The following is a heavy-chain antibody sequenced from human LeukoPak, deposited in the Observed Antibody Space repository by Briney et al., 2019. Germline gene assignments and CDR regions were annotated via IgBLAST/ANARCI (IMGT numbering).Heavy chain of an antibody. Sequence: PSETLSLTCAAYGGSFSGYYWSWIRQPPGKGLEWIGEINHSGSTNYNPSLKSRVTISVDTSKNQFPLKLSSVTAADTAVYYCARARELPGYYYYYMDVWGKGTTVTVSS. J-gene: IGHJ6*03. CDR2: INHSGST. CDR3: ARARELPGYYYYYMDV. D-gene: IGHD1-7*01. V-gene: IGHV4-34*01. CDR1: GGSFSGYY.